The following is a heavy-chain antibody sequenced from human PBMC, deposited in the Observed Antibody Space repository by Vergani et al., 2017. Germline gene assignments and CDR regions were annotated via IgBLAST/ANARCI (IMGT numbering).Heavy chain of an antibody. CDR2: IIPIFGTA. CDR1: GGTFSSYA. V-gene: IGHV1-69*01. CDR3: ARDRVAIVVVPAAIEYTLWD. J-gene: IGHJ4*02. Sequence: QVQLVQSGAEVKKPGSSVKVSCKASGGTFSSYAISWVRQAPGQGLEWMGGIIPIFGTANYAQKFQGRVTITADDSTSTAYMELGSLRSEDTAVYYCARDRVAIVVVPAAIEYTLWDWGQGTLVTVSS. D-gene: IGHD2-2*01.